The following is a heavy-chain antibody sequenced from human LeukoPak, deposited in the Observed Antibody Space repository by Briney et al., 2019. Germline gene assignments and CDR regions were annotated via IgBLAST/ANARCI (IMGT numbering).Heavy chain of an antibody. CDR3: AKRFCSGGNCYPKTFDY. D-gene: IGHD2-15*01. J-gene: IGHJ4*02. V-gene: IGHV3-23*01. CDR2: ISGSGGST. CDR1: GFTVRTNY. Sequence: GRSLRLSCAASGFTVRTNYMTWVRQAPGKWLEWGSAISGSGGSTYYADSVKGRFTISRDNSKNTLYLQMNSLRADDTALYYCAKRFCSGGNCYPKTFDYWGQGTLVTVSS.